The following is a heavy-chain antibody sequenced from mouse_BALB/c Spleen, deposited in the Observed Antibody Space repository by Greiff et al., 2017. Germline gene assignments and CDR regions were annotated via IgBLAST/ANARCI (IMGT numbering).Heavy chain of an antibody. D-gene: IGHD1-3*01. V-gene: IGHV3-2*02. Sequence: EVKLMESGPGLVKPSQSLSLTCTVTGYSITSDYAWNWIRQFPGNKLEWMGYISYSGSTSYNPSLKSRISITRDTSKNQFFLQLNSVTTEDTATYYCARSSIRDYFDYWGQGTTLTVSS. CDR1: GYSITSDYA. J-gene: IGHJ2*01. CDR3: ARSSIRDYFDY. CDR2: ISYSGST.